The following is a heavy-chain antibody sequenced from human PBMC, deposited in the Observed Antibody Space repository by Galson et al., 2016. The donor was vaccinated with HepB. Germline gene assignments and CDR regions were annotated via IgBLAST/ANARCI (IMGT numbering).Heavy chain of an antibody. CDR3: AKRDLLWFGDPNAFDV. V-gene: IGHV3-30*18. Sequence: SLRLSCAASRFTFTNYGVNWLRQAPGKGLEWVAYISNDGSKRYFADSVKGRFTISRDNSKNTLFLHMSSLRAEDTAVYYCAKRDLLWFGDPNAFDVWGQGTMVTVSS. CDR1: RFTFTNYG. J-gene: IGHJ3*01. CDR2: ISNDGSKR. D-gene: IGHD3-10*01.